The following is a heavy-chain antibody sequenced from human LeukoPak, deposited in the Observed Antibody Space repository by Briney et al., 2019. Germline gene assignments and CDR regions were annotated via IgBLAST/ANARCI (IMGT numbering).Heavy chain of an antibody. Sequence: GGSLRLSCAASGFTFDDYAMHWVRQAPGKGLEWVSGISWNSGSIGYADSVKGRFTISRDNAKNSLYLQMNSPRAEDTALYYCAKDNSRGYSGYGSLFDYWGQGTLVTVSS. V-gene: IGHV3-9*01. CDR3: AKDNSRGYSGYGSLFDY. CDR1: GFTFDDYA. CDR2: ISWNSGSI. D-gene: IGHD5-12*01. J-gene: IGHJ4*02.